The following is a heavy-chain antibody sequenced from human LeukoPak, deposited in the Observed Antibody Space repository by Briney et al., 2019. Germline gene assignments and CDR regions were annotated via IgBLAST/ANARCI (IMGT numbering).Heavy chain of an antibody. V-gene: IGHV3-7*04. CDR2: IKQDGSDK. CDR1: GFTSSSYW. Sequence: GGSLRLSCAASGFTSSSYWMSWVRQAPGKGLEWVANIKQDGSDKYYVDSVKGRFTISRDNVKNSLYLQMNSLRAEDTAVYFCARDLEYCSGGSCHYWGQGTLVTVSS. J-gene: IGHJ4*02. D-gene: IGHD2-15*01. CDR3: ARDLEYCSGGSCHY.